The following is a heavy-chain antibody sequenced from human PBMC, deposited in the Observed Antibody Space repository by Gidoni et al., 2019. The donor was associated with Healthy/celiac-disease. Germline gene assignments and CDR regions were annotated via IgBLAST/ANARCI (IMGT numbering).Heavy chain of an antibody. CDR1: GGSFSGYY. Sequence: QVQLQQWGAGLLKPSETLSLTCAVYGGSFSGYYWSWIRQPPGKGLEWIGEINHSGSTNYNPSLKSRVTISVDTSKNQFSLKLSSVTAADTAVYYCARRAYPQTGTPRSYWYFDLWGRGTLVTVSS. CDR2: INHSGST. J-gene: IGHJ2*01. D-gene: IGHD1-7*01. V-gene: IGHV4-34*01. CDR3: ARRAYPQTGTPRSYWYFDL.